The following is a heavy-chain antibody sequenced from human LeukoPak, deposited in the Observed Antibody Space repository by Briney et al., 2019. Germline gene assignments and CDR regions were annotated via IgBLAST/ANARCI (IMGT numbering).Heavy chain of an antibody. D-gene: IGHD6-13*01. V-gene: IGHV1-2*02. CDR3: ARPVSGDGTAAAQFDY. J-gene: IGHJ4*02. CDR2: INPNRGGT. Sequence: ASVKVSCKASGYTFTGYYMHWVRQAPGQGLEWMGWINPNRGGTNYAQKFQGRVTMTRDTSIRTAYMELSRLRSDDTAVYYCARPVSGDGTAAAQFDYWGQGTLVTVSS. CDR1: GYTFTGYY.